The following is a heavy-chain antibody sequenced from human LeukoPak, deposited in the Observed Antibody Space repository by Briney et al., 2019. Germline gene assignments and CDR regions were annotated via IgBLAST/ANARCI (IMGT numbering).Heavy chain of an antibody. CDR2: ISSDGSKT. Sequence: PGRSPRLSCAASGFIFSNYAMHWVRQAPGKGLEWVALISSDGSKTYHADSVKGRFSISRDNSKHTLYLQLNSLRAEDTSVYYCARDSTYWYDSGSSGPHYFDYWGQGTLVTVSS. CDR3: ARDSTYWYDSGSSGPHYFDY. V-gene: IGHV3-30*01. J-gene: IGHJ4*02. CDR1: GFIFSNYA. D-gene: IGHD3-10*01.